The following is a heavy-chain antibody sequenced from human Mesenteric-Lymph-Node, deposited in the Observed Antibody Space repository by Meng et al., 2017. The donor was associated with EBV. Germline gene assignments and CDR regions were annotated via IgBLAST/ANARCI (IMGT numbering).Heavy chain of an antibody. CDR1: GGSITSSNW. D-gene: IGHD1-14*01. V-gene: IGHV4-4*02. J-gene: IGHJ5*02. Sequence: QVRLPGSGPGLVKSSGTLSLTCAVSGGSITSSNWWTWVRQPPGKGLEWIGEIYHIGSTNYNPSLKTRVSISVDRSKNQFSLNLTSVTAADTAVYYCAKVMDSGTWLDPWGQGSLVTVSS. CDR2: IYHIGST. CDR3: AKVMDSGTWLDP.